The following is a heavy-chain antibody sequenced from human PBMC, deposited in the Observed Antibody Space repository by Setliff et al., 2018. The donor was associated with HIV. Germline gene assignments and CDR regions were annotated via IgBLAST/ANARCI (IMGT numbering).Heavy chain of an antibody. D-gene: IGHD1-26*01. Sequence: SVKVSCKASGGTFSSYAISWVRQAPGQGLEWMGGIIPIFGTANYAQKFQGRVTITADKSTSTAYMELSSLRSEDTAVYYCARDKEPWEGYYKYYSMDVWGKGTKVTVSS. J-gene: IGHJ6*03. V-gene: IGHV1-69*06. CDR1: GGTFSSYA. CDR3: ARDKEPWEGYYKYYSMDV. CDR2: IIPIFGTA.